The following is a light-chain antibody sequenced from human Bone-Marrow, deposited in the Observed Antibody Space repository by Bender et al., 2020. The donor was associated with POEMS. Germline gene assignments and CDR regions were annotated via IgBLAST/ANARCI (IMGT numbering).Light chain of an antibody. Sequence: QSALTQPPSASGSPGQSVTISCSGSNIDVGAYDYVSWYQQRPGKAPKLLVFEVSKRPSGVPDRFYGSKSGNAASLTVSGLQAEDESDYYCSSYAGGSAFVFGGGTKLTVL. J-gene: IGLJ3*02. CDR1: NIDVGAYDY. CDR2: EVS. V-gene: IGLV2-8*01. CDR3: SSYAGGSAFV.